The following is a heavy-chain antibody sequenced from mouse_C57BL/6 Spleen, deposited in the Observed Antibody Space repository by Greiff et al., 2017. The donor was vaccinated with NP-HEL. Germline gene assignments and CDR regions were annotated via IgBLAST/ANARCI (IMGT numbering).Heavy chain of an antibody. D-gene: IGHD2-4*01. CDR3: ARGHDYDGRAWFAY. CDR1: GYTFTVYY. CDR2: IYPGSGNT. V-gene: IGHV1-76*01. Sequence: QVQLQQSGAELVRPGASVKLSCKASGYTFTVYYINWVKQRPGQGLEWIARIYPGSGNTYYNEKFKGKATLTAEKSSSTAYMQLSSLTSEDSAVYFWARGHDYDGRAWFAYWGQGTLVTVSA. J-gene: IGHJ3*01.